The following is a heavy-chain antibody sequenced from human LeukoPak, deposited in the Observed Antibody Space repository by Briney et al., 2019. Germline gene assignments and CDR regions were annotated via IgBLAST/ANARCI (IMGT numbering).Heavy chain of an antibody. V-gene: IGHV1-69*04. CDR1: GGTFSSYA. CDR3: ARSDGYNYFLLDY. D-gene: IGHD5-24*01. J-gene: IGHJ4*02. CDR2: IIPILGIA. Sequence: SVKVSCKASGGTFSSYAISWVRQAPGQGLEWMGRIIPILGIANYAQKFQGRVTITADESTSTAYMELSSLRSEDTAVYYCARSDGYNYFLLDYWGQGTLVTVSS.